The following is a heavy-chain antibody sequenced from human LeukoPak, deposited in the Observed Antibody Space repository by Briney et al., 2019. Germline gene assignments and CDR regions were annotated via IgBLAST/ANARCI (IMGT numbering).Heavy chain of an antibody. Sequence: PGGSLRLSCAASGFTFDDYAMHWVRQAPGKGLEWVSLISWDGGSTYYADSAKGRFTISRDNSKNSLYLQMNSLRAEDTALYYCAKAAKSYSSSSHMDVWGKGTTVIVSS. D-gene: IGHD6-6*01. J-gene: IGHJ6*03. V-gene: IGHV3-43D*03. CDR2: ISWDGGST. CDR1: GFTFDDYA. CDR3: AKAAKSYSSSSHMDV.